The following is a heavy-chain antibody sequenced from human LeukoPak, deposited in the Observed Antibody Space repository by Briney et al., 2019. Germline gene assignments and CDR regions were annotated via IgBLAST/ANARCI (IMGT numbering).Heavy chain of an antibody. J-gene: IGHJ4*02. Sequence: ASVKVSCKASGYSVTTYGIAWVRQASGRGLECMGWISFYNGNTKYAQNYQDRVTMTTDTSTSTDYMELRSLRSDDTAVYYCARGVSARWVDYWGQGTLVTVSS. CDR1: GYSVTTYG. D-gene: IGHD4/OR15-4a*01. V-gene: IGHV1-18*01. CDR2: ISFYNGNT. CDR3: ARGVSARWVDY.